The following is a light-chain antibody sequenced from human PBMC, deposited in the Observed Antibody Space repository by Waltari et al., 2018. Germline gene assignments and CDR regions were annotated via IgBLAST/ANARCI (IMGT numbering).Light chain of an antibody. CDR3: CSYAGSYTFL. V-gene: IGLV2-11*01. CDR2: DVS. J-gene: IGLJ2*01. Sequence: QSALTQPRSVSGSPGQSVTISCTGTSSDVGGYNYVSWYQQHPGKAPTLIIYDVSKRPSGVPDRFSGSKSGNTASLTISGLQAEDEADYYCCSYAGSYTFLFGGGTKLTVL. CDR1: SSDVGGYNY.